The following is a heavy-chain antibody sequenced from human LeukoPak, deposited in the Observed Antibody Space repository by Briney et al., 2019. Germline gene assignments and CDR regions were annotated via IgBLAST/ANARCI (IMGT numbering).Heavy chain of an antibody. CDR2: ISGSGGTT. Sequence: PGGSLRLSCAASGFTFSSYAMSWVRQAPGKGLEGVSAISGSGGTTYYADSVKGRFTISRDNSKNTLYLRMTSLRAEDTAVYYCAKDPHIVVVTAIIDYWGQGTLVTVSS. CDR1: GFTFSSYA. D-gene: IGHD2-21*02. J-gene: IGHJ4*02. CDR3: AKDPHIVVVTAIIDY. V-gene: IGHV3-23*01.